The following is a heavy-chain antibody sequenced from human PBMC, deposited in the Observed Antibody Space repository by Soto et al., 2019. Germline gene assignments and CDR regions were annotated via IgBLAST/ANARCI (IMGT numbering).Heavy chain of an antibody. D-gene: IGHD2-8*01. V-gene: IGHV3-33*01. CDR2: IWYDGSNK. CDR3: EREAEGGTSGMDV. J-gene: IGHJ6*02. CDR1: GFTFSSYG. Sequence: PGGSLRLSCAASGFTFSSYGMHWVRQAPGKGLEWVAVIWYDGSNKYYADSVKGRFTISRDNSKNTLYLQMNSLRAEDTAVYYCEREAEGGTSGMDVWGQGTTVTVSS.